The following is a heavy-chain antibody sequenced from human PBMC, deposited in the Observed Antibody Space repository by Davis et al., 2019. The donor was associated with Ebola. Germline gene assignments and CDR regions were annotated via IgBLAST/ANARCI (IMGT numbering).Heavy chain of an antibody. Sequence: AASAKVSCKASGYTFTGYYMHWVRQAPGQGLEWMGRIIPNSGGTNYAQKLQGRVTMTTDTSTSTAYMELRSLRSDDTAVYYCAREEEELELHYWGQGTLVTVSS. CDR1: GYTFTGYY. J-gene: IGHJ4*02. CDR2: IIPNSGGT. V-gene: IGHV1-2*06. CDR3: AREEEELELHY. D-gene: IGHD1-7*01.